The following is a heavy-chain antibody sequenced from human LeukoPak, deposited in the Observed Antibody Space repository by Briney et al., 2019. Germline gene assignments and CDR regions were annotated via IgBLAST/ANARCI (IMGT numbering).Heavy chain of an antibody. CDR2: INPDGSST. D-gene: IGHD6-19*01. CDR1: GFTFSSSW. V-gene: IGHV3-74*01. J-gene: IGHJ4*02. CDR3: ARAWRNEYSYGWYYDY. Sequence: PGGSLRLSCAASGFTFSSSWMHRVRQAPGKGLVYVSHINPDGSSTIYADSVKGRFTISRDNAKNTLYLQMHSLRAEDTAVYYCARAWRNEYSYGWYYDYWGQGTLVTVSS.